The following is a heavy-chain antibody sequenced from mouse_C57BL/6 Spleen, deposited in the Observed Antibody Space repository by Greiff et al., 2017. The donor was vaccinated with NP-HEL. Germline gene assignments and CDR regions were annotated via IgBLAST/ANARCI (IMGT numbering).Heavy chain of an antibody. CDR1: GYAFSSSW. Sequence: VQLQESGPELVKPGASVKISCKASGYAFSSSWMNWVKQRPGKGLEWIGGIYPGDGDTNYNGKFKGKATLTADKSSSTAYMQRSSLTSEASAVYCCARGGDYYWYFDVWGTGTTVTVSS. V-gene: IGHV1-82*01. CDR3: ARGGDYYWYFDV. CDR2: IYPGDGDT. D-gene: IGHD2-4*01. J-gene: IGHJ1*03.